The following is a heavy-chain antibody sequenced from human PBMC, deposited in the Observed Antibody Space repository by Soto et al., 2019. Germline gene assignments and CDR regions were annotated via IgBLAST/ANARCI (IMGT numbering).Heavy chain of an antibody. J-gene: IGHJ5*02. CDR2: INHSGST. V-gene: IGHV4-34*01. CDR3: ARGRGLGSLEWLLGYNWFDP. D-gene: IGHD3-3*01. CDR1: GGSFSGYY. Sequence: PSETLSLTCAVYGGSFSGYYWSWIRQPPGKGLEWIGEINHSGSTNYNPSLKSRVTMSVDTSKNQLSLKLSSVTAADTAVYYCARGRGLGSLEWLLGYNWFDPWGQGTLVTVS.